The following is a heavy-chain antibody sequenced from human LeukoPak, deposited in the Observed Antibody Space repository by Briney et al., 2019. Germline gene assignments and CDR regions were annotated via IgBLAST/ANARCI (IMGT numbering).Heavy chain of an antibody. CDR2: INPSGGST. V-gene: IGHV1-46*01. Sequence: ASVKVSCKASGYTFTSYYMDWVRQAPGQGLEWMGIINPSGGSTSYAQKFQGRVTMSRDTSTSTVYMELSSLRSEDTAVYYCAMHTPVVGAHYFDYWGQGTLVTVSS. J-gene: IGHJ4*02. CDR1: GYTFTSYY. D-gene: IGHD1-26*01. CDR3: AMHTPVVGAHYFDY.